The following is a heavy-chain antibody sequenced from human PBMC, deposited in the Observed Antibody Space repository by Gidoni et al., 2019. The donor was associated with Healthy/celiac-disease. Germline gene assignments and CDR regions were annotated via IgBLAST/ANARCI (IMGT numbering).Heavy chain of an antibody. CDR3: AREAVASYWYFDL. V-gene: IGHV4-61*02. D-gene: IGHD6-19*01. J-gene: IGHJ2*01. CDR2: IYTSGST. Sequence: QVQLQESGPGLVKPSQTLSLTCTVSGGSISSGSYYWSWIRQPAGKGLEWIGRIYTSGSTNYNPSLKSRVTISVDTSKNQFSLKLSSVTAADTAVYYCAREAVASYWYFDLWGRGTLVTVSS. CDR1: GGSISSGSYY.